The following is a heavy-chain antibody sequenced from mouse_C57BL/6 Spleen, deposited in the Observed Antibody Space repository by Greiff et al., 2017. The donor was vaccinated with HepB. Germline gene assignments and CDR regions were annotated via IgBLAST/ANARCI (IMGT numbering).Heavy chain of an antibody. D-gene: IGHD3-2*02. CDR2: INPNNGGT. CDR1: GYTFTDYY. CDR3: AREGLAAQMDY. Sequence: VQLQQSGPELVKPGASVKISCKASGYTFTDYYMNWVKQSHGKSLEWIGDINPNNGGTSYNQKFKGKATLTVDKSSSTAYMELRSLTSEDSAVYDCAREGLAAQMDYWGQGTSVTVSS. V-gene: IGHV1-26*01. J-gene: IGHJ4*01.